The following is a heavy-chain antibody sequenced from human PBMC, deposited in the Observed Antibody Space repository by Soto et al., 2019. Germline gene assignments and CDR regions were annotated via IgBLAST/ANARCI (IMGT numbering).Heavy chain of an antibody. J-gene: IGHJ5*02. V-gene: IGHV2-5*02. CDR3: AHSLIGYYYDSSGSNWFDP. D-gene: IGHD3-22*01. CDR2: IYWDDDK. CDR1: GFSLSTSGVG. Sequence: SGPTLVNPTQTLTLTCTFSGFSLSTSGVGVGWIRQPPGKALEWLALIYWDDDKRYSPSLKSRLTITKDTSKNQVVLTMTNMDPVDTATYYCAHSLIGYYYDSSGSNWFDPWGQGTLVTSPQ.